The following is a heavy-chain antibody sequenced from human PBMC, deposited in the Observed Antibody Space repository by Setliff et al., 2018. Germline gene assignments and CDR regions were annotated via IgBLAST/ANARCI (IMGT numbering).Heavy chain of an antibody. CDR2: IYPGDSDT. CDR1: GYSFSTCW. CDR3: ARDPPSRSDDAFDM. D-gene: IGHD3-10*01. Sequence: PGESLKISCKGSGYSFSTCWIGWVRQMPGKGLEWMGVIYPGDSDTRYSPSFQGQVTISADKSISTAYLQWSSLKGSDTAMYYCARDPPSRSDDAFDMWGPGTTVTVSS. V-gene: IGHV5-51*01. J-gene: IGHJ3*02.